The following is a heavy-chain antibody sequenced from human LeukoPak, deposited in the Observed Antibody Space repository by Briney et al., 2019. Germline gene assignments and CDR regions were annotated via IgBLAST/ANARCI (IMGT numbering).Heavy chain of an antibody. CDR3: TRAFQQLTVFDS. Sequence: PGGSLRLSCTASGFKFDDYNMSWFRQAPGKGLEWVGLIRSTPYGGTTVYGASVKGRFTISRDDSKSIAYLQMNSLKTEDTAVYYCTRAFQQLTVFDSWGQGTLVTVSS. CDR2: IRSTPYGGTT. V-gene: IGHV3-49*03. CDR1: GFKFDDYN. J-gene: IGHJ4*02. D-gene: IGHD6-13*01.